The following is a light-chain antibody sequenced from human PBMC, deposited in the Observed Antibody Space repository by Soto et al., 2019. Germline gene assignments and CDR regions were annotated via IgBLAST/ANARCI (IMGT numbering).Light chain of an antibody. CDR3: QQYGSSPPYT. CDR2: GSS. CDR1: QSVSGNY. J-gene: IGKJ2*01. Sequence: EIVLTQSPGTLYLSPGERATLSCRASQSVSGNYLAWYQQKPRQSPRLLIYGSSDRATGIPDRFSGSGSATDFTLTITRVEPEDFAVYYCQQYGSSPPYTFGQGTKLEIK. V-gene: IGKV3-20*01.